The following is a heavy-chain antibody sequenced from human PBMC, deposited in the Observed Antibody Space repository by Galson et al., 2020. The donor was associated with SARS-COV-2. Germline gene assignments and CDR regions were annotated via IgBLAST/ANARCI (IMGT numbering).Heavy chain of an antibody. J-gene: IGHJ4*02. V-gene: IGHV3-23*01. Sequence: GGSLRLSCAASGFTFSSYAMSWVRQGPGKGLEWVSAISGSGGSTYYADSVKGRFTISRDNSKNTLYLQMNSLRAKDTAVYYCATAREMATITTPLDYWGQGTLVTVSS. D-gene: IGHD5-12*01. CDR2: ISGSGGST. CDR3: ATAREMATITTPLDY. CDR1: GFTFSSYA.